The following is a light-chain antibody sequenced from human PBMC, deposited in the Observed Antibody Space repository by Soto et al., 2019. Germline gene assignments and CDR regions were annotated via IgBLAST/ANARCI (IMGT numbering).Light chain of an antibody. J-gene: IGKJ1*01. CDR2: DAS. CDR3: QQYNNWWT. Sequence: EIVMTQSPATLSVSPGERATLSCRASQSLSSNLAWYQQKPGQAPRLLIYDASTRATGIPARFSGSGSGTEFTLTINTLQSEDFAVYYCQQYNNWWTFGQGTKVEIK. CDR1: QSLSSN. V-gene: IGKV3-15*01.